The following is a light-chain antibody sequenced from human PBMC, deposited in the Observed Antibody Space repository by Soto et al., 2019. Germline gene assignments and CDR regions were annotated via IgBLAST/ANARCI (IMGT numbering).Light chain of an antibody. Sequence: DIQMTQSPSTLSASVGDRVAITCRASQSISSWLAWYQQKPGKAPKLLIYDASSLESGVPSRFSGSGSGTEFTLTISSLQPDDLATYYCQQYNSFRTFAQGTKVEIK. V-gene: IGKV1-5*01. J-gene: IGKJ1*01. CDR2: DAS. CDR1: QSISSW. CDR3: QQYNSFRT.